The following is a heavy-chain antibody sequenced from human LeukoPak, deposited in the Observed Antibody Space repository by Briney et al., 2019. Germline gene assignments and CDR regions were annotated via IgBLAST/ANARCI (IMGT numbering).Heavy chain of an antibody. D-gene: IGHD2-15*01. CDR3: ARDRGYCSGGSCYYNWYFDL. J-gene: IGHJ2*01. V-gene: IGHV3-30*03. CDR1: GFSFSTYV. CDR2: ISNDGRNT. Sequence: GGSLRLSCAASGFSFSTYVMDWVRQAPGKGLEWVAVISNDGRNTNYAESVKGRFTISRDNSKNTLYLQMNSLRAEDTAVYYCARDRGYCSGGSCYYNWYFDLWGRGTLVTVSS.